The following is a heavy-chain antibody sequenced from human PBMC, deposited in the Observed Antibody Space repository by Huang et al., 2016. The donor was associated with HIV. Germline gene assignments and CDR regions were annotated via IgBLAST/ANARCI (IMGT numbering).Heavy chain of an antibody. J-gene: IGHJ4*02. V-gene: IGHV1-69*13. D-gene: IGHD1-26*01. Sequence: QVQLVQSGAEVKKQGSSLRVSCRASGDTFRKYAISWVRQAPGQGLEVRGGKMPIFGEPKYAQKFQGRITITAQESTSTMYVELSRLTFQDTAIYYCARGLWDSTWDGTDWLLRHFDSWGLGTLVTISS. CDR1: GDTFRKYA. CDR2: KMPIFGEP. CDR3: ARGLWDSTWDGTDWLLRHFDS.